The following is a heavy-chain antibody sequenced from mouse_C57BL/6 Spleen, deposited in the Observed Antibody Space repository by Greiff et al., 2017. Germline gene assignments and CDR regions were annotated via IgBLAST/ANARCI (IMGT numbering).Heavy chain of an antibody. J-gene: IGHJ3*01. D-gene: IGHD1-1*01. CDR3: ARREDLLYGSSYAWFAY. CDR2: FYPGSGSI. CDR1: GYTFTEYT. Sequence: VQLQQSGAELVKPGASVKLSCKASGYTFTEYTIHWVKQRSGQGLEWIGWFYPGSGSIKYNEKFKDKATLTADKSSSTGYMELSRLTSEDSAVYFCARREDLLYGSSYAWFAYWGQGTLVTVSA. V-gene: IGHV1-62-2*01.